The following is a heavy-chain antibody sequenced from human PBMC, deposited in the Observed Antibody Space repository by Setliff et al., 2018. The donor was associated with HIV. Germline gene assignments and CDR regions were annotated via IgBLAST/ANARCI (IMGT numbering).Heavy chain of an antibody. D-gene: IGHD6-19*01. Sequence: PSETLSLTCTVSGDSISSGSYYWSWIRQPAGKGLEWIGRIYTSGSTNYNPSLKSRVTISVDTSKNQFSLKLRSVTAADTAVYYCEVAGQWGQGTLVTVSS. J-gene: IGHJ4*02. V-gene: IGHV4-61*02. CDR3: EVAGQ. CDR1: GDSISSGSYY. CDR2: IYTSGST.